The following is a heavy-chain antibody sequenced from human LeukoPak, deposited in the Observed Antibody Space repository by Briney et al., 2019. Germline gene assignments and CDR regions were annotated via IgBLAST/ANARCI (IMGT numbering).Heavy chain of an antibody. CDR3: ARQGGYSGYGDY. CDR1: GGSISSSSYY. CDR2: IYYSGST. V-gene: IGHV4-39*01. J-gene: IGHJ4*02. Sequence: SETLSLTCTVSGGSISSSSYYWGWIRQPPGKGLEGIGSIYYSGSTYYNPSLKSRVTISVDTSKNQFSLKLSSVTAADTAVYYCARQGGYSGYGDYWGQGTLVTVSS. D-gene: IGHD5-12*01.